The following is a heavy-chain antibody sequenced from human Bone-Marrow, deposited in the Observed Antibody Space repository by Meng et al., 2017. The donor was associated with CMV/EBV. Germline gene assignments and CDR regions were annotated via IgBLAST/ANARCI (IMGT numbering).Heavy chain of an antibody. CDR1: GFTFSSYA. Sequence: GESLKISCAASGFTFSSYAMHWVRQAPGKGLEWVAVISYDGSNKYYADSVKGRFTISRDNSKTTLYLQMNSLRAEDTAVYYCARDFNWGQGTLVTVSS. CDR3: ARDFN. CDR2: ISYDGSNK. J-gene: IGHJ4*02. V-gene: IGHV3-30-3*01.